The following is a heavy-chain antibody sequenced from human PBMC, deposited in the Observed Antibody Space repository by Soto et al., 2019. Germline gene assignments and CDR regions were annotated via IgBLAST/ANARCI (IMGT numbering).Heavy chain of an antibody. Sequence: QLQLQESGPGLVKPSETLSLTCTVSGGSISSSSYYWGWIRQPPGKGLEWIGSIYYSGSTYYNPSLKSRVTTSVDTYKHKFSLKLSSVTAAYTAVYSCARPEAVAGHPHNWFDPWGQGTLVTVSS. V-gene: IGHV4-39*01. J-gene: IGHJ5*02. CDR3: ARPEAVAGHPHNWFDP. CDR1: GGSISSSSYY. CDR2: IYYSGST. D-gene: IGHD6-19*01.